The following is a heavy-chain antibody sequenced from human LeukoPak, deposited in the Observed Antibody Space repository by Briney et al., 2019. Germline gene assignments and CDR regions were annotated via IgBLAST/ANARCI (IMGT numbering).Heavy chain of an antibody. Sequence: GGSLRLSCAASGFTFSSYEMNWVRQAPGKGLEWVSYISSSGRTIHYADSVKGRFTISRDNAKNSLYLQMNSLRAEDTAVYYCARVGPDYGDYKSFDPWGQGTLVTVSS. CDR2: ISSSGRTI. CDR3: ARVGPDYGDYKSFDP. D-gene: IGHD4-17*01. V-gene: IGHV3-48*03. CDR1: GFTFSSYE. J-gene: IGHJ5*02.